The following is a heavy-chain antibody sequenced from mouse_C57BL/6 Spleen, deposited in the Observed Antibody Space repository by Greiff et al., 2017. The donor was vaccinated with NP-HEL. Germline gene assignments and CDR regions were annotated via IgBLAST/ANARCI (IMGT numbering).Heavy chain of an antibody. J-gene: IGHJ2*01. V-gene: IGHV1-80*01. CDR2: IYPGDGDT. CDR1: GYAFSSYW. Sequence: VQLQQSGAELVKPGASVKISCKASGYAFSSYWMNWVKQRPGKGLEWIGQIYPGDGDTNYNGKFKGKATLTADKSSSTAYMQLSSLTSDDSAVYYCARTENYYGSSYGYWGQGTTLTVSS. D-gene: IGHD1-1*01. CDR3: ARTENYYGSSYGY.